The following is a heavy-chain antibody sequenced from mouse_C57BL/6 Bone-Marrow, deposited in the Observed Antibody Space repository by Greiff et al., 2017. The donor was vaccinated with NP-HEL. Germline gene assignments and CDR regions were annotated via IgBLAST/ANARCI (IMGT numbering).Heavy chain of an antibody. CDR1: GFNIKDDY. D-gene: IGHD1-1*01. V-gene: IGHV14-4*01. Sequence: VQLQQSGAELVRPGASVKLSCTASGFNIKDDYMPWVKQRPEQGLEWIGWIDPENGDTEYASKFQGKATITADTSSNTAYLQLSSLTSEDTAVYYCTLYYYGSFWFAYWGQGTLVTVSA. CDR3: TLYYYGSFWFAY. J-gene: IGHJ3*01. CDR2: IDPENGDT.